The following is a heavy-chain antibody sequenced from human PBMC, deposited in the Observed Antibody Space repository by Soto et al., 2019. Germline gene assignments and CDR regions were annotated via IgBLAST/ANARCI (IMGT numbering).Heavy chain of an antibody. CDR2: INHSGST. CDR3: ARGDSGYDRNDYYYYYYMDV. D-gene: IGHD5-12*01. V-gene: IGHV4-34*01. Sequence: QVQLQQWGAGLLKPSETLSLTCAVYGGSFSGYYWSWIRQPPGKGLEWIGEINHSGSTNYNPSLKSRVTISVDTSKNQFSLKLSSVTAADTAVYYCARGDSGYDRNDYYYYYYMDVWGKGTTVTVSS. J-gene: IGHJ6*03. CDR1: GGSFSGYY.